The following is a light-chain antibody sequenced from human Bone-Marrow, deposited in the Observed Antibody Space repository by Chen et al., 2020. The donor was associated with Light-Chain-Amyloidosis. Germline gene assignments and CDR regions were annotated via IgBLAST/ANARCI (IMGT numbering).Light chain of an antibody. CDR1: TGAVTSGHY. Sequence: QAVVTQEPSLTVSPGGTVTLTCGSSTGAVTSGHYPYWFQQKPGQAPRTLIYDTRNKHSWTPARFSGSLLGGKAALTLSGAQPEDEAEYYCLLSYSGARQVFGRGTKLTVL. CDR3: LLSYSGARQV. CDR2: DTR. V-gene: IGLV7-46*01. J-gene: IGLJ2*01.